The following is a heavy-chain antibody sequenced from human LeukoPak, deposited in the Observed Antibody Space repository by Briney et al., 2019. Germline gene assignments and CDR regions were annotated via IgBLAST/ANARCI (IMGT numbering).Heavy chain of an antibody. CDR3: ARVRGIAVAGTASIYFDY. D-gene: IGHD6-19*01. J-gene: IGHJ4*02. Sequence: PGGSLRLSCAASGFTFSSYWMSWVRQAPGKGLEWVANIKEDGSEKYYVDSVKGRLTISRDNAKNSLYLQMNSLRADDTAVYYCARVRGIAVAGTASIYFDYWGQGTLVTVSS. CDR1: GFTFSSYW. CDR2: IKEDGSEK. V-gene: IGHV3-7*01.